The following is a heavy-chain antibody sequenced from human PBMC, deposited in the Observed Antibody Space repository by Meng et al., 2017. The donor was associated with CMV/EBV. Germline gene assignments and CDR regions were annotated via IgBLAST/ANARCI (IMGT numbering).Heavy chain of an antibody. J-gene: IGHJ6*02. CDR3: AREHQPLSPYYYYGMDV. D-gene: IGHD2-2*01. V-gene: IGHV1-2*02. Sequence: ASVKVSCKASGYTFTSYDINWVRQATGQGLEWMGWINPNSGGTNYAQKFQGRVTMTRDTSISTAYMELSRLRSDDTAVYYCAREHQPLSPYYYYGMDVWGQGTTVTVSS. CDR2: INPNSGGT. CDR1: GYTFTSYD.